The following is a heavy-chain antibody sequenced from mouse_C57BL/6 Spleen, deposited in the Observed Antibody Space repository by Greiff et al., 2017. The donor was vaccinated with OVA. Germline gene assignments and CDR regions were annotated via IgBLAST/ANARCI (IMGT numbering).Heavy chain of an antibody. CDR2: IYPGSGST. V-gene: IGHV1-55*01. CDR1: GYTFTSYW. Sequence: QVQLQQSGAELVKPGASVKMSCKASGYTFTSYWITWVKQRPGQGLEWIGDIYPGSGSTNYNEKFKSKATLTVDTSSSTAYMQLSSLTSEDSAVYYCARRGNSKGWFADWGQGTLVTVSA. D-gene: IGHD2-5*01. CDR3: ARRGNSKGWFAD. J-gene: IGHJ3*01.